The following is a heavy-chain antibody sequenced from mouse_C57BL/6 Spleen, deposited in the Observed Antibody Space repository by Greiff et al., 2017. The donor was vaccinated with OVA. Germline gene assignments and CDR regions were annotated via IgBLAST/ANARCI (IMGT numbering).Heavy chain of an antibody. CDR2: ISSGSSTI. CDR1: GFTFSDYG. V-gene: IGHV5-17*01. CDR3: ARRDLYFDY. J-gene: IGHJ2*01. Sequence: EVKVVESGGGLVKPGGSLKLSCAASGFTFSDYGMHWVRQAPEKGLEWVAYISSGSSTIYYADTVKGRFTISRDNAKNTLFLQMTSLRSEDTAMYYCARRDLYFDYWGQGTTLTVSS.